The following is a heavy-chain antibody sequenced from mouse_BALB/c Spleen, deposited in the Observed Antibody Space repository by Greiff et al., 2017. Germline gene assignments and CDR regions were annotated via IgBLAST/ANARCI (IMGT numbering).Heavy chain of an antibody. V-gene: IGHV1-54*01. CDR2: INPGSGGT. Sequence: VMLVESGAELVRPGTSVKVSCKASGYAFTNYLIEWVKQRPGQGLEWIGVINPGSGGTNYNEKFKGKATLTADKSSSTAYMQLSSLTSDDSAVYFCARRYDGYYYAMDYWGQGTSVTVSS. D-gene: IGHD2-14*01. J-gene: IGHJ4*01. CDR3: ARRYDGYYYAMDY. CDR1: GYAFTNYL.